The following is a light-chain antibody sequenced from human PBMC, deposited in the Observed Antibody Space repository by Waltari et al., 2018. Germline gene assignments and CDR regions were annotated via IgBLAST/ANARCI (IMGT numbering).Light chain of an antibody. Sequence: DIVMTQSPDSPAVSLCETATINCNTSQSVLSNSDNRNYLAWSPQKPGQPPTLLIYWASIRESGVPDRFSGSGSGTDFALTISDLQAEDVAVYYCHQYYSSPLTFGGGTKVEIK. CDR3: HQYYSSPLT. V-gene: IGKV4-1*01. CDR1: QSVLSNSDNRNY. J-gene: IGKJ4*01. CDR2: WAS.